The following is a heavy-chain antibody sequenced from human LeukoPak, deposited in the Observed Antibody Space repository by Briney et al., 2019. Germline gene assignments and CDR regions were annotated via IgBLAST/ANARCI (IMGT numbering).Heavy chain of an antibody. J-gene: IGHJ4*02. CDR1: GFTFSSYA. V-gene: IGHV3-23*01. CDR2: ISGSGGST. D-gene: IGHD2-15*01. Sequence: PGGSLRLSCAASGFTFSSYAMSWVRQAPGKGLEWVSAISGSGGSTYYADSVEGRFTISRDNSKNTLYLQMNSLRAEDTAVYYCAKDCSGGSCYFDYWGQGTLVTVSS. CDR3: AKDCSGGSCYFDY.